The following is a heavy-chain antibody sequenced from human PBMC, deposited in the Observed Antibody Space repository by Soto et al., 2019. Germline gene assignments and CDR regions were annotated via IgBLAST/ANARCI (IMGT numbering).Heavy chain of an antibody. V-gene: IGHV3-23*01. Sequence: GGSLRLSCAASGFTFSSYSMAWVRQAPGRGPEWVSGIIQDGTTYADSVKGRFTISRDNSRNSVYLQMITLRGEDTAVYYCAKDLRPDGVWDFDSWGQGTLVTVSS. CDR1: GFTFSSYS. J-gene: IGHJ4*02. CDR3: AKDLRPDGVWDFDS. D-gene: IGHD4-17*01. CDR2: IIQDGTT.